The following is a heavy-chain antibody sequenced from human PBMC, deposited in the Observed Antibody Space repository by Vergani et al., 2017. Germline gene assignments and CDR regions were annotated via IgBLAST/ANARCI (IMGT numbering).Heavy chain of an antibody. V-gene: IGHV4-34*01. CDR3: ARVDTQVPATSHFYYMDV. D-gene: IGHD6-25*01. CDR1: GGSFSGYY. Sequence: QVQLQQWGAGLLKPSETLSLTCAVYGGSFSGYYWSWIRQPPGKGLEWIGSIYYSGSTYYNPSLKSRVTISVDTSKNQFSLKLRSVTAADTAVYYCARVDTQVPATSHFYYMDVWGKGTTVVVSS. J-gene: IGHJ6*03. CDR2: IYYSGST.